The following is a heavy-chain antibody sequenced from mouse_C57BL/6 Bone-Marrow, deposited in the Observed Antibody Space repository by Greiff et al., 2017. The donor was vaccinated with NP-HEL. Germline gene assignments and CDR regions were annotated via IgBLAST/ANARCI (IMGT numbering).Heavy chain of an antibody. D-gene: IGHD4-1*01. CDR1: GYTFTDYE. V-gene: IGHV1-15*01. CDR2: IDPETGGT. J-gene: IGHJ4*01. CDR3: TRSLGY. Sequence: VKLMESGAELVRPGASVTLSCKASGYTFTDYEMHWVKQTPVHGLEWIGAIDPETGGTAYNQKFKGKAILTADKSSSTAYMELRSLTSEDSAVYYCTRSLGYWGQGTSVTVSS.